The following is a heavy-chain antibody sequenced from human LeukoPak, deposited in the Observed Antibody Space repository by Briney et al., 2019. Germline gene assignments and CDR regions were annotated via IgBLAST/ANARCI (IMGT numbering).Heavy chain of an antibody. CDR2: IYYSGLT. Sequence: SETLSLTCAVSNGSISTSGYYWSWIRQHPEKGLEWIGNIYYSGLTFYNPSLKSRVIMSVDTSKNQFSLNLTSVTAADTAVYFCARYVASGTGFVNWFDPWARGPWSPSPQ. CDR1: NGSISTSGYY. CDR3: ARYVASGTGFVNWFDP. D-gene: IGHD1-1*01. J-gene: IGHJ5*02. V-gene: IGHV4-31*11.